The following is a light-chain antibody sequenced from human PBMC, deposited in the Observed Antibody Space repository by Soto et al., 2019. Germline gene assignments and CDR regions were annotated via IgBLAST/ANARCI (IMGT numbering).Light chain of an antibody. CDR1: QSVSSSY. V-gene: IGKV3-20*01. Sequence: EIMLTQSPGTLSLSPGERATLSCRASQSVSSSYLAWYQQKPGQAPRLLISGASSRATGIPDRFSGSGSGTDFTLTISRLEPEDFAVYYCQQYGASPPFTFGPGTKVDIK. CDR3: QQYGASPPFT. J-gene: IGKJ3*01. CDR2: GAS.